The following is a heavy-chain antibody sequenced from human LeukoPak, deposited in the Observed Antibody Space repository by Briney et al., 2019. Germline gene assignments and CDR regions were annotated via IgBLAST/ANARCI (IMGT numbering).Heavy chain of an antibody. J-gene: IGHJ4*02. D-gene: IGHD4-17*01. CDR1: GGSISSYY. V-gene: IGHV4-59*01. CDR3: ARGGDYGDLRYFDY. Sequence: SETLSLTCTVSGGSISSYYWSWIRQPPGKGLEWIGYISYRGSTNNNPSLKSRVTFSVDTSKNQFSLKLNSVTAADTAVYYCARGGDYGDLRYFDYWGQGTLVTV. CDR2: ISYRGST.